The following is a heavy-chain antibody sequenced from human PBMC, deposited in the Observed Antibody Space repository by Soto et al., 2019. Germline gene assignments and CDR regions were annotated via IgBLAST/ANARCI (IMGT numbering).Heavy chain of an antibody. J-gene: IGHJ4*02. CDR1: GFTFSSYE. V-gene: IGHV3-48*03. CDR2: ISSSGSTI. CDR3: ARDVRRDGYNAR. Sequence: PGGSLRLSCAASGFTFSSYEMNWVRQAPGKGLEWVSYISSSGSTIYYADSVKGRSTISRDSAKNSLYLQMNSLRAEDTAVYYCARDVRRDGYNARWGQGTLVTVSS. D-gene: IGHD5-12*01.